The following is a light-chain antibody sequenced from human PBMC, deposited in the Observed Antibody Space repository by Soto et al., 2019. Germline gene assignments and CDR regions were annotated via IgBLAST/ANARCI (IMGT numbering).Light chain of an antibody. J-gene: IGKJ4*01. CDR2: AAS. V-gene: IGKV1-39*01. Sequence: DIQLTQSPSSLSASVGDRVTITCRASRNINTYLNWYQLEPGKAPKLLNYAASSSQSGVPSRFSGSGSGTDFTLTIAGLQPEDSATYFCQQSMTAPLSFGGGTKVEIK. CDR3: QQSMTAPLS. CDR1: RNINTY.